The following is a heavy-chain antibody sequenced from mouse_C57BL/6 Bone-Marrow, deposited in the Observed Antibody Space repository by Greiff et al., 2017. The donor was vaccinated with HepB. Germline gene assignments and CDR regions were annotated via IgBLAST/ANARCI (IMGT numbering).Heavy chain of an antibody. Sequence: QVQLQQSGPGLVQPSQTLSITCTASGFSFTSYGVHWVRQSPGKGLEWLGVIRSGGSTDYNAAFISSLSISKDNSKSQVFFKLNSLRADDTAIYYCDRRGILRYCYFDVWGTGTTLTVSS. CDR1: GFSFTSYG. CDR3: DRRGILRYCYFDV. V-gene: IGHV2-2*01. J-gene: IGHJ1*03. CDR2: IRSGGST. D-gene: IGHD1-1*01.